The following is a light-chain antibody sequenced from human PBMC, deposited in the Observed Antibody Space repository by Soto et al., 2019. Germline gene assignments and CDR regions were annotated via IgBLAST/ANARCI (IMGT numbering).Light chain of an antibody. J-gene: IGLJ3*02. CDR3: CSYAGSRV. CDR2: EGS. V-gene: IGLV2-23*01. CDR1: SSDVGSYNL. Sequence: QSVLTQPASVSGSPGQSITISCTGTSSDVGSYNLVSWYQQHPGKDPKLMIYEGSKRPSGVSNRFSGSKSGNTASLTISGLQGEDEADYYCCSYAGSRVFGGGTKLTVL.